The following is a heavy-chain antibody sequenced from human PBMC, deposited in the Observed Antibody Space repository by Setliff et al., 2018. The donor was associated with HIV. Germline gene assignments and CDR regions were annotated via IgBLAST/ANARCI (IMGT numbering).Heavy chain of an antibody. J-gene: IGHJ5*02. CDR2: IIPMFVTA. Sequence: SVKVSCKASGGNFRFYTFSWVRQAPGQGLEWMGGIIPMFVTANYAQKFQDRVTITADESTSTAYMELSSLRFEDTAVYYCARAKATRQARPTNCFDPWGQGTLVTVSS. D-gene: IGHD1-1*01. V-gene: IGHV1-69*13. CDR1: GGNFRFYT. CDR3: ARAKATRQARPTNCFDP.